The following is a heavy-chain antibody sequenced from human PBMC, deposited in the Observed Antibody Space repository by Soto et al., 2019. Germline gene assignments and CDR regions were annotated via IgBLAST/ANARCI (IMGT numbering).Heavy chain of an antibody. D-gene: IGHD2-21*01. J-gene: IGHJ6*02. CDR2: IIPIFGTA. V-gene: IGHV1-69*13. CDR1: GGTFSSYA. CDR3: ARGGVWTPPPVYYGMDV. Sequence: GASVKVSCKASGGTFSSYAISWVRQAPGQGLEWMGGIIPIFGTANYAQKFQGRVTITADESTSTAYMELSSLRSEDTAVYYCARGGVWTPPPVYYGMDVWGQGTTVTVSS.